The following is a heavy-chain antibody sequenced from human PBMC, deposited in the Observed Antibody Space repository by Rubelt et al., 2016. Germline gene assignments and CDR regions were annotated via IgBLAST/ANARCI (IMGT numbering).Heavy chain of an antibody. CDR1: GGSISSSSYY. D-gene: IGHD4-17*01. V-gene: IGHV4-39*07. CDR2: IYSSGST. Sequence: QLQLQESGPGLVKPSETLSLTCTVSGGSISSSSYYWGWIRQPPGKGLKWIGSIYSSGSTYYNPSLKSRVTISVDTSKNQFSRKLSSVTAADTAVYYCASVHVPTTPRFDPWGQGTLVTVSS. J-gene: IGHJ5*02. CDR3: ASVHVPTTPRFDP.